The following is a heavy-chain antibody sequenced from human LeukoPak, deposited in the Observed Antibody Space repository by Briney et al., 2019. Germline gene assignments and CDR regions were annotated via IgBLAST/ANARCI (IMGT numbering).Heavy chain of an antibody. J-gene: IGHJ6*03. CDR2: IKFDGSEK. CDR1: GFTFSNYW. V-gene: IGHV3-7*01. Sequence: GGSLRLSCAASGFTFSNYWMSWVRQAPGKGLEWVANIKFDGSEKFYVDSVKGRFTISRDNAKNSLYLQMNSLRVEDTAVYYCAKDSNYMDVWGKGTTVTVSS. CDR3: AKDSNYMDV. D-gene: IGHD2-2*01.